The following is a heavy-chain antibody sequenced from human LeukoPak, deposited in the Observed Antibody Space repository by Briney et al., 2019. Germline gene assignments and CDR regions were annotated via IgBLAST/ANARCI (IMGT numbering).Heavy chain of an antibody. CDR3: ARHLRATPFDS. V-gene: IGHV5-51*01. D-gene: IGHD1-26*01. CDR2: IFPGDSDT. J-gene: IGHJ4*02. Sequence: GESLKISCKGSGYIFTNYWIGWVLQMPGKGLEWMGIIFPGDSDTRYSPSFQGQVTISADKSFSTAYLQWSSLKASDTAMYYCARHLRATPFDSWGQGTLVTVSS. CDR1: GYIFTNYW.